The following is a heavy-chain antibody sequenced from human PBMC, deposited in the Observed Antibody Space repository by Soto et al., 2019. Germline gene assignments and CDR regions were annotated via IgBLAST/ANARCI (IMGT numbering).Heavy chain of an antibody. V-gene: IGHV1-69*13. Sequence: SVKLSCKASGGTFSSYAISWVRQAPGQGLEWMGGIIPIFGTANYAQKFQGRVTITADESTSTAYMELSSLRSEDTAVYYCATRSTTVTSDAFDIWGQGTMVTVSS. CDR1: GGTFSSYA. J-gene: IGHJ3*02. CDR2: IIPIFGTA. CDR3: ATRSTTVTSDAFDI. D-gene: IGHD4-17*01.